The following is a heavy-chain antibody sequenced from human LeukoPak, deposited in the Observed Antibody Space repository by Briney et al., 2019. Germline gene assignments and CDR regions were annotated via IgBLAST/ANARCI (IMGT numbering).Heavy chain of an antibody. CDR3: ARDRGGSYSADAFDI. J-gene: IGHJ3*02. CDR1: GFTVSSNY. CDR2: IYSGGST. Sequence: GGSLRLSCAASGFTVSSNYMSWVRQAPGKGLEWVSVIYSGGSTYYADSVKGRFTISRDNSKNTLYLQMNSLRAEDTAVYYCARDRGGSYSADAFDIWGQGTMVTVSS. D-gene: IGHD1-26*01. V-gene: IGHV3-66*01.